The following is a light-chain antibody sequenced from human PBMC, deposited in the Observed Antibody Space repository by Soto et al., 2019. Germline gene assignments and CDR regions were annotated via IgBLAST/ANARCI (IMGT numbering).Light chain of an antibody. CDR2: AAS. CDR3: QQLHSYPFT. CDR1: QDIAIY. V-gene: IGKV1-9*01. Sequence: IQLTQSPSSLSASVGDRVTITCRASQDIAIYLAWYQQKPGEAPKLLIYAASTLYGGVPSRFSGSGSGTDFALTINSLQPEDFATYYCQQLHSYPFTFGQGTRLEIK. J-gene: IGKJ5*01.